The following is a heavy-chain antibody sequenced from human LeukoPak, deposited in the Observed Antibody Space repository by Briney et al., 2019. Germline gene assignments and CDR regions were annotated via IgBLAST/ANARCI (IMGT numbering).Heavy chain of an antibody. CDR1: ACIFNHYW. J-gene: IGHJ4*02. CDR2: IKQHGSET. CDR3: GGLPTTIYYIDY. Sequence: GGSLRLSCRASACIFNHYWMSWGRQAPGRGLEWVANIKQHGSETYYVDSVKGRFTISSDNAKDSLYLHMNSLTAEDTAVYYCGGLPTTIYYIDYWGQGTLVTVSS. D-gene: IGHD2-2*02. V-gene: IGHV3-7*01.